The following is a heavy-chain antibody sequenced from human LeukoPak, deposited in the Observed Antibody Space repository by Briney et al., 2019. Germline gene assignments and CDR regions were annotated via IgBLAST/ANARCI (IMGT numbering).Heavy chain of an antibody. V-gene: IGHV3-23*01. CDR2: ISAGAGST. J-gene: IGHJ4*02. D-gene: IGHD7-27*01. CDR3: AKQLGISNHFDS. Sequence: GGSLRLSCAASRFIFSNYAMSWVRQAPGKGLEWVSAISAGAGSTYYADSVKGRFTISRDNSKNTLYLQMNSLRVEDTALYYCAKQLGISNHFDSWGQGTLVTVCS. CDR1: RFIFSNYA.